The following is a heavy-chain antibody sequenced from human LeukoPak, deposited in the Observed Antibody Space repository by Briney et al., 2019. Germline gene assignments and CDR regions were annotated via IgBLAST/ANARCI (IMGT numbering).Heavy chain of an antibody. D-gene: IGHD3-16*01. J-gene: IGHJ4*02. Sequence: GGSLRLSCAGSGFSFSSYGRHGFGQTPNKGLVWVSRINSDGTHRTYADSVKGRFTISRDNANKTLYLQMGSLSAGDTGIYYCARGVDFDYWGQGTQVTVSS. CDR2: INSDGTHR. CDR3: ARGVDFDY. CDR1: GFSFSSYG. V-gene: IGHV3-74*01.